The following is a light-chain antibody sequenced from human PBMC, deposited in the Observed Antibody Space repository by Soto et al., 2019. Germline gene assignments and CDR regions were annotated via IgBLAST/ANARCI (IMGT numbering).Light chain of an antibody. Sequence: QYVLTQPPSVSGAPGQRVTISCTGRSSNIGAGYDVHWYQQLPGTAPKFLIYGNSNRPSGVPDRFSGSKSGTSASLAITGLQAEDEADYYCQSYDSSLSGYVFGTGTKLTVL. J-gene: IGLJ1*01. CDR3: QSYDSSLSGYV. CDR2: GNS. V-gene: IGLV1-40*01. CDR1: SSNIGAGYD.